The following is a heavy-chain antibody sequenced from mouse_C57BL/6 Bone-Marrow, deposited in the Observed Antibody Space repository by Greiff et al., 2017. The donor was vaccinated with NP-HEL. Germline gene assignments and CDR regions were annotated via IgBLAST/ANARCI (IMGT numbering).Heavy chain of an antibody. CDR2: IHPSDSDT. J-gene: IGHJ2*01. CDR1: GYTFTSYW. Sequence: QVQLQQPGAELVKPGASVKVSCKASGYTFTSYWMHWVKQRPGQGLEWIGRIHPSDSDTNYNQKFKGTATLTVDKSSSTAYMQLRSLTSAVSAVYYCAIGSGLRRFDYWGQGTTLTVSS. CDR3: AIGSGLRRFDY. V-gene: IGHV1-74*01. D-gene: IGHD2-4*01.